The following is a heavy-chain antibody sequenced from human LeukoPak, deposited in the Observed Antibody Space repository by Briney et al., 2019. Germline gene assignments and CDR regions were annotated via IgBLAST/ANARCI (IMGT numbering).Heavy chain of an antibody. Sequence: SETLSLTCTVSGGPISYYYWSWIRQSPGEGLEWIGYIYYSGTTNYNPSLKSRVTISVDTSKNQFSLQLRSVTAADTAVYYCAREDPQTTVPEGMDVWGQGTTVTVSS. D-gene: IGHD4-17*01. CDR3: AREDPQTTVPEGMDV. CDR1: GGPISYYY. J-gene: IGHJ6*02. V-gene: IGHV4-59*01. CDR2: IYYSGTT.